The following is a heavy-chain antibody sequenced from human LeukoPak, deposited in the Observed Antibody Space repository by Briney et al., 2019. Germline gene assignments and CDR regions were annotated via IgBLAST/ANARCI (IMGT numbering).Heavy chain of an antibody. V-gene: IGHV5-51*01. D-gene: IGHD3-22*01. CDR1: GYSFTSYW. Sequence: GESLKISCKGSGYSFTSYWIGWVRQMPWKGLEWMGIIYPGDSDTRYSPSFQGQVTISADKSISTAYLQWSSLKASDTAMYYCAGLTYYYDSSGPPEWYFDYWGQGTLVTVSS. CDR2: IYPGDSDT. J-gene: IGHJ4*02. CDR3: AGLTYYYDSSGPPEWYFDY.